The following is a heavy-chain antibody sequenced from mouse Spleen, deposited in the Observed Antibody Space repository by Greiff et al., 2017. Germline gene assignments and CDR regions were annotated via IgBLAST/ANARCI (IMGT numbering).Heavy chain of an antibody. V-gene: IGHV1-59*01. CDR1: GYTFTSYW. D-gene: IGHD4-1*01. CDR3: ARLGHDYFDY. CDR2: IDPSDSYT. J-gene: IGHJ2*01. Sequence: QVQLQQPGAELVRPGTSVKLSCKASGYTFTSYWMHWVKQRPGQGLEWIGVIDPSDSYTNYNQKFKGKATLTVDTSSSTAYMQLSSLTSEDSAVYYCARLGHDYFDYWGQGTTLTVSS.